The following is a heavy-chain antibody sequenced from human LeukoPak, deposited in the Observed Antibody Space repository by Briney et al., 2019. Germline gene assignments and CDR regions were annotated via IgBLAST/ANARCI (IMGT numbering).Heavy chain of an antibody. J-gene: IGHJ5*02. CDR1: GSTFSSYA. CDR3: AKDPLRDTVTPNWFDP. Sequence: GGSLRLSCVASGSTFSSYAMSWVRQAPGKGLEWVSVIGGSGGGIYYADSVKGRFTISRDNSKNTLYLQMNSLRAEDTAVYYCAKDPLRDTVTPNWFDPWGQGTLVTVSS. CDR2: IGGSGGGI. V-gene: IGHV3-23*01. D-gene: IGHD2-15*01.